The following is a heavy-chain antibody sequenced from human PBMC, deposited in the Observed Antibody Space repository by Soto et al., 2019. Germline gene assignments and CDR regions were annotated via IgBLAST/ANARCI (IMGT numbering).Heavy chain of an antibody. CDR2: IYYSGST. J-gene: IGHJ5*02. V-gene: IGHV4-30-4*01. CDR1: GGSINSDYYY. CDR3: ARASVGATPWFDP. D-gene: IGHD1-26*01. Sequence: SETLSLTCTVSGGSINSDYYYWSWIRQPPGKGLEWIGYIYYSGSTYYNPSLKSRVTISVDTSKNQFSLKLSSVTAADTAVFYCARASVGATPWFDPWGQGTLVTVSS.